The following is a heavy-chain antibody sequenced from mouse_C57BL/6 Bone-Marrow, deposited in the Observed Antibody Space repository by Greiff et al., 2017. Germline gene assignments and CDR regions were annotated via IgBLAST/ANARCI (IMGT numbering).Heavy chain of an antibody. J-gene: IGHJ4*01. CDR1: GFSLTSYG. V-gene: IGHV2-9*01. CDR2: IWGGGST. CDR3: AKQGDGSLYAMDY. D-gene: IGHD2-3*01. Sequence: VKLMESGPGLVAPSQSLSITCTVSGFSLTSYGVYWVRQPPGKGLEWLGVIWGGGSTKYNSALMSRLSISKDNSKSQVFLKLNSLQTDDTAMDYCAKQGDGSLYAMDYWGQGTSVTVSS.